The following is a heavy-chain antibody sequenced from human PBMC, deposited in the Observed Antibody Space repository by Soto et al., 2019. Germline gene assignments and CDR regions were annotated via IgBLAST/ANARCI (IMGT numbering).Heavy chain of an antibody. D-gene: IGHD2-2*01. CDR1: GFTFASSA. J-gene: IGHJ4*02. CDR3: AADRECSSTRCYPYNFDY. V-gene: IGHV1-58*01. CDR2: IVVGSGDT. Sequence: GASVKVSCKASGFTFASSAVQWVRQARGQRLEWIGWIVVGSGDTNYAQKFQERVTITRDMSTSTAYMELSSLRSEDTAVYYCAADRECSSTRCYPYNFDYWGQGTLVTVS.